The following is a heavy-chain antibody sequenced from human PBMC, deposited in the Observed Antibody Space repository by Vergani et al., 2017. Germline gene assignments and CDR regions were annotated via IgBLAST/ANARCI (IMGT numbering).Heavy chain of an antibody. Sequence: EVQLVESGGGLVQPGGSLRLSCAASGFTFSSYWMSWVRQAPGKGLEWVANIKQDVSEKYYVDSVKGRFTISRDNAKNSLYLQMNSLRAEDTAVYYCARDLTVWGSYRPYYFDYWGQGTLVTVSS. CDR3: ARDLTVWGSYRPYYFDY. V-gene: IGHV3-7*01. CDR1: GFTFSSYW. D-gene: IGHD3-16*02. J-gene: IGHJ4*02. CDR2: IKQDVSEK.